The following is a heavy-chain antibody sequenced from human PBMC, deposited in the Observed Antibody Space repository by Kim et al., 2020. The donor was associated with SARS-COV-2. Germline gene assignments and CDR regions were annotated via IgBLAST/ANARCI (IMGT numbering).Heavy chain of an antibody. J-gene: IGHJ5*02. CDR2: IIPIFGTA. CDR1: GGTFSSYA. Sequence: SVKVSCKASGGTFSSYAISWVRQAPGQGLEWMGGIIPIFGTANYAQKFQGRVTITADESTSTAYMELSSLRSEDTAVYYCATYSGSYIWHWFDPWGQGTLVTVSS. V-gene: IGHV1-69*13. D-gene: IGHD1-26*01. CDR3: ATYSGSYIWHWFDP.